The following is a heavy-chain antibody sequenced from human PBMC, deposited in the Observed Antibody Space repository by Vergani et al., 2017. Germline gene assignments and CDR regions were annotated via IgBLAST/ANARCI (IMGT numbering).Heavy chain of an antibody. J-gene: IGHJ4*02. CDR3: ARRGTGYDFGSGYYYGAIDY. D-gene: IGHD3-3*01. V-gene: IGHV4-34*01. CDR2: INHSGST. Sequence: QVQLQQWGAGLLKPSETLSLTCAVYGGSFSGYYWSWIRQPPGKGLEWIGEINHSGSTNYNPSLKSRVTISVDTSKNQFSLKLSSVTAADTAVYYCARRGTGYDFGSGYYYGAIDYWGQGTLVTVSS. CDR1: GGSFSGYY.